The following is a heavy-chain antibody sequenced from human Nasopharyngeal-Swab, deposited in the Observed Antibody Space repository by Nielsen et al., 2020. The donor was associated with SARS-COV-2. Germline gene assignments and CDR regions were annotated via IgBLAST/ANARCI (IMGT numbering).Heavy chain of an antibody. CDR1: GFTFRSYW. Sequence: GGSLRLSCAASGFTFRSYWMHWVRQAPGKGLVWVSRINSDESSTSYADSVKGRFTISRDNAKNTLYLQMNSLRAEDTAVYYCARGPYSGYDYGGYSSSWYVGYFDYWGQGTLVTVSS. V-gene: IGHV3-74*01. D-gene: IGHD6-13*01. J-gene: IGHJ4*02. CDR2: INSDESST. CDR3: ARGPYSGYDYGGYSSSWYVGYFDY.